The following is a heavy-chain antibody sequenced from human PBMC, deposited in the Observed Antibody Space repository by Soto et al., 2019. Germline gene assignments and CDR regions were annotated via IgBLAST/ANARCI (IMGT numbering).Heavy chain of an antibody. V-gene: IGHV1-69*13. CDR3: ARCDRCYGIGYYFDY. Sequence: GASVKVSCKASGGTFSSYAISWVRQAPGQGLEWMGGIIPIFGTANYAQKFQGRVTITADESTSTAYMELSSLRSEDTAVYYCARCDRCYGIGYYFDYWGQGTLVTVYS. D-gene: IGHD2-15*01. CDR1: GGTFSSYA. CDR2: IIPIFGTA. J-gene: IGHJ4*02.